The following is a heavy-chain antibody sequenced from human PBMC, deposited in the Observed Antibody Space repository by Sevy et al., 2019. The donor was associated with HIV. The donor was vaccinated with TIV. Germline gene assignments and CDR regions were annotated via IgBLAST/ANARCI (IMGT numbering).Heavy chain of an antibody. CDR1: GDSVSSNSAA. J-gene: IGHJ6*02. V-gene: IGHV6-1*01. D-gene: IGHD3-10*01. CDR2: TYYRSKSSN. CDR3: ARVVKDSYGSGSGYYYYGMDV. Sequence: RSQTLSLTCAISGDSVSSNSAAWNWIRQSPSRGLEWLGRTYYRSKSSNDYAVSVKSRITINPDTSRSQFSLQLNSVTPEDTAVYYCARVVKDSYGSGSGYYYYGMDVWGQGTTVTVSS.